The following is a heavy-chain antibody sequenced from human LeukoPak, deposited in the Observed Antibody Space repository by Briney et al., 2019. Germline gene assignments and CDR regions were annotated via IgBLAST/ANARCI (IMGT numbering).Heavy chain of an antibody. V-gene: IGHV3-21*01. D-gene: IGHD2-2*02. Sequence: GGSLRLSCAASGFTFSSYSMKWVRQAPGKGLEWVSSISSSSSYIYYADSVKGRFTISRDNAKNSLYLQMNSLRAEDTAVYYCARDAEYCSSTSCYTGGVDYWGQGTLVTVSS. CDR3: ARDAEYCSSTSCYTGGVDY. CDR2: ISSSSSYI. J-gene: IGHJ4*02. CDR1: GFTFSSYS.